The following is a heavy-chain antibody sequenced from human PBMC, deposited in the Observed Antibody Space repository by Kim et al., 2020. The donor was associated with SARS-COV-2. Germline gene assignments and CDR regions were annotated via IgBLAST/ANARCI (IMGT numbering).Heavy chain of an antibody. D-gene: IGHD6-13*01. CDR3: AKDEVAAAGTGGH. Sequence: YYADSVKGLVTISRDISNNTLYLQMTSLKAEDTAVYYCAKDEVAAAGTGGHWGQGTLVTVSS. J-gene: IGHJ4*02. V-gene: IGHV3-23*01.